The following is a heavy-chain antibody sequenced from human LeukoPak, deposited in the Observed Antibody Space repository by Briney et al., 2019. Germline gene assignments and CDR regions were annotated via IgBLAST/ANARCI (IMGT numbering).Heavy chain of an antibody. CDR1: GYTFTGYY. V-gene: IGHV1-2*06. CDR3: ARERLRDFWSGYSA. D-gene: IGHD3-3*01. CDR2: TNPNSGGT. J-gene: IGHJ4*02. Sequence: ASVKVSCKASGYTFTGYYMHWVRQAPGQGLEWMGRTNPNSGGTNYAQKFQGRVTMTRDTSISTAYMELSRLRSDDTAVYYCARERLRDFWSGYSAWGQGTLVTVSS.